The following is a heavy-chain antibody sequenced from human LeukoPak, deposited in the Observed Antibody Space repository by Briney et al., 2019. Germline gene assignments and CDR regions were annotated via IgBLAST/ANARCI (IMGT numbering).Heavy chain of an antibody. D-gene: IGHD3-9*01. CDR3: ARWGGHFDWLFHFDY. CDR1: GYTLTELS. V-gene: IGHV1-24*01. Sequence: ASVKVSCKVSGYTLTELSMHWVRQAPGKGLEWMGGFDPEDGETIYAQKFQGRVTMTRNTSISTAYMELSSLRSDDTAVYYCARWGGHFDWLFHFDYWGQGTLVTVSS. J-gene: IGHJ4*02. CDR2: FDPEDGET.